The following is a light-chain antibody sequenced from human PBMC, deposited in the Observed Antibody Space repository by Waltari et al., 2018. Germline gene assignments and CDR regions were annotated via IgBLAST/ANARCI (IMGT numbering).Light chain of an antibody. CDR1: SSDVGSYNL. CDR3: CSYAGGHTLV. J-gene: IGLJ2*01. Sequence: HSALPQPASLSGSPGQSLTTSFTGTSSDVGSYNLVYWYQLHPGETPKLILYEGSVRPSGVSNRCSGSKSGNTASLIISGLQAEDESDYSCCSYAGGHTLVFGGGTKLTVL. CDR2: EGS. V-gene: IGLV2-23*01.